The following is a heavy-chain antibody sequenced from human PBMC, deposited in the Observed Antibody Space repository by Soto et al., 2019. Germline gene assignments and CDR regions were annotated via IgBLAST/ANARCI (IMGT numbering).Heavy chain of an antibody. J-gene: IGHJ4*02. Sequence: EVQLLESGGDLVQPVGSLRLSCAASGFTFSNQAMSCVRQAPGKGLEWVSAISASGDSTYYADYVKGRFTISRDQSTNTLYLQMHSLGAEDTAVYYCAKDEEAEWLFRVVTGSRFDSWGQGTLVTVSS. CDR2: ISASGDST. CDR3: AKDEEAEWLFRVVTGSRFDS. CDR1: GFTFSNQA. D-gene: IGHD3-3*01. V-gene: IGHV3-23*01.